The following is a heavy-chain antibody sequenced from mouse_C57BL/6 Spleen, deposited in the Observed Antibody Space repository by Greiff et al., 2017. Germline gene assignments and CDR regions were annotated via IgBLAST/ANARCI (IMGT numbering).Heavy chain of an antibody. Sequence: QVHVKQSGAELVRPGASVTLSCKASGYTFTDYEMHWVKQTPVHGLEWIGAIDPETGGTAYNQKFKGKAILTADKSSSTAYMELRSLTSEDSAVYYCTRGVLLRYLWYFDVWGTGTTVTVSS. CDR3: TRGVLLRYLWYFDV. V-gene: IGHV1-15*01. CDR2: IDPETGGT. CDR1: GYTFTDYE. J-gene: IGHJ1*03. D-gene: IGHD1-1*01.